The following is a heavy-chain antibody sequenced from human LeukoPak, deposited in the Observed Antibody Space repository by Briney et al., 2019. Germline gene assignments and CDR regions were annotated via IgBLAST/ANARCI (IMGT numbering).Heavy chain of an antibody. D-gene: IGHD5-24*01. V-gene: IGHV4-38-2*01. J-gene: IGHJ4*02. CDR1: GYSISSGYY. Sequence: PSETLSLTCAVSGYSISSGYYWGWIRQPPGKGLAWIGSIYHSGSTYYNPSLKSRVTISVDTSKNQFSLKLNSVTAADTAVYYCARSPERWLQLLIDYWGQRTLVTVSS. CDR3: ARSPERWLQLLIDY. CDR2: IYHSGST.